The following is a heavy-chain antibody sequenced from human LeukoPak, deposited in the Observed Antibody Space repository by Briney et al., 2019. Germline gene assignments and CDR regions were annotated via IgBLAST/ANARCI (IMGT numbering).Heavy chain of an antibody. CDR3: TRMTTGHDY. J-gene: IGHJ4*02. D-gene: IGHD4-17*01. CDR2: INHSGYT. Sequence: SETLSPTCAVSGVSFNDYYWSWVRQTPGKGLEWIGEINHSGYTNDSPSLKSRVTLSIDTSRKQFSLNVRSVTVADTGIYYCTRMTTGHDYWGQGTLVTVSS. V-gene: IGHV4-34*01. CDR1: GVSFNDYY.